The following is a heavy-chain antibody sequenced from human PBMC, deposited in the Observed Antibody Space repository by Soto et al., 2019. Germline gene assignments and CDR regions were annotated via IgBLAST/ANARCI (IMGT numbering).Heavy chain of an antibody. CDR2: IVADSSET. V-gene: IGHV3-23*01. CDR3: AKEKISTSCCNWFDP. CDR1: GFTFRSYI. J-gene: IGHJ5*02. D-gene: IGHD2-2*01. Sequence: PGGSLRLSCAASGFTFRSYIMSWVRQAPGRGLEWVATIVADSSETYYADSVKGRFTISRDNIKNTLYLQMHSLRAEDTAIYYCAKEKISTSCCNWFDPWGQGTLVTVSS.